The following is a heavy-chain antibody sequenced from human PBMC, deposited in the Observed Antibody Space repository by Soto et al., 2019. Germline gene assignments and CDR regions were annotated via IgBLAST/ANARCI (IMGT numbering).Heavy chain of an antibody. J-gene: IGHJ4*02. D-gene: IGHD2-15*01. CDR3: VRDLGYCSGGICYTVLDY. Sequence: EVQLVESGGGLVQPGGSLRLSCAASGFMFSRNWMNWVRQAPGKGLEWVANIKQDGSETYYVDSVKGRFTISRDNAKNSLYLQMNSLRAEDTAVYYCVRDLGYCSGGICYTVLDYWGQGTLVTVSS. V-gene: IGHV3-7*01. CDR1: GFMFSRNW. CDR2: IKQDGSET.